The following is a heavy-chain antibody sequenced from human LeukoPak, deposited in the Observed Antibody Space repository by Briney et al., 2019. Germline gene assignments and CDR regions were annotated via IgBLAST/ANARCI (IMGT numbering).Heavy chain of an antibody. V-gene: IGHV3-21*01. CDR2: ISSSSSYI. J-gene: IGHJ3*02. Sequence: GGSLRLSCAASGFTFSSYSMNWVRQAPGKGLEWVSSISSSSSYIYYADSVKGRFTISRDNAENSLYLQMNSLRAEDTAVYYCASDIVVPPGWLQLRGDAFDIWGQGTMVTVSS. D-gene: IGHD5-24*01. CDR1: GFTFSSYS. CDR3: ASDIVVPPGWLQLRGDAFDI.